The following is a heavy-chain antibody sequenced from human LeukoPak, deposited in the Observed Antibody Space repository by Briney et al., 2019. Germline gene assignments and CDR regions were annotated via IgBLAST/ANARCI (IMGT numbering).Heavy chain of an antibody. CDR2: IYYNEST. J-gene: IGHJ4*02. CDR3: ARGRWLVNY. CDR1: GSSISTYY. D-gene: IGHD6-19*01. Sequence: SQTLSLTCTVSGSSISTYYWSWIRQPVGKGLEWIGYIYYNESTNYNPSVKSRVTISADTSKTQFSLKLRSVTAADTAVYYCARGRWLVNYWGQGTLVTVSS. V-gene: IGHV4-59*01.